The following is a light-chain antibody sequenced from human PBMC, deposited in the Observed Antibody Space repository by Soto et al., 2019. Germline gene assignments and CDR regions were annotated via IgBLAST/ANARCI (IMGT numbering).Light chain of an antibody. J-gene: IGLJ1*01. V-gene: IGLV2-11*01. CDR1: SIDVGGYNY. Sequence: QSALTQPRSVSGSPGQSVTISCTGTSIDVGGYNYVSWYQQHPGKAPKLMIYDVSKRPSGVPDRFSGSKSGNTAPLTISGLQAEDDADYYSCSYAGSYGVFGTGTKVTVL. CDR2: DVS. CDR3: CSYAGSYGV.